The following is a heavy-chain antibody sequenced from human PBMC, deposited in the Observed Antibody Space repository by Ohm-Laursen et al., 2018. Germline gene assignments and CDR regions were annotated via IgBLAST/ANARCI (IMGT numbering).Heavy chain of an antibody. CDR1: GGSISGHY. V-gene: IGHV4-4*07. J-gene: IGHJ4*02. Sequence: GTLSLTCAVSGGSISGHYWTWIRQPAGKGLDWIGRIYSRGNNDYNPSPKSRVTISLDTSKNQFSLKLNSVTAADTAVYYCARGLVVNSGYDWGWDYWGQGALVTVSS. D-gene: IGHD5-12*01. CDR2: IYSRGNN. CDR3: ARGLVVNSGYDWGWDY.